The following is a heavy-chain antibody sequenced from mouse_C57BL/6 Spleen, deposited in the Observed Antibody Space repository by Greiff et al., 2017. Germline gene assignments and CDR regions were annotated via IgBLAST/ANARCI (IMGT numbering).Heavy chain of an antibody. Sequence: VQRVESGAELARPGASVKLSCKASGYTFTSYGISWVKQRTGQGLEWIGEIYPRSGNTYYNEKFKGKATLTADKSSSTAYMELRSLTSEDSAVYFCAKEVVAERGYFDYWGQGTTLTVSS. CDR3: AKEVVAERGYFDY. J-gene: IGHJ2*01. CDR2: IYPRSGNT. CDR1: GYTFTSYG. D-gene: IGHD1-1*01. V-gene: IGHV1-81*01.